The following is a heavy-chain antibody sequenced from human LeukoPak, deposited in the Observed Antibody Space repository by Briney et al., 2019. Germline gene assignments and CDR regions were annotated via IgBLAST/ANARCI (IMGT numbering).Heavy chain of an antibody. Sequence: ASVKVSCKVSGYTLTELSMHWVRQAPGKGLEWMGGFDPEDGETIDAQKFQGRVTMTEDTSTDTAYMELSSLRSEDTAVYYCATQVGATGRAFDIWGQGTMVTVSS. CDR1: GYTLTELS. J-gene: IGHJ3*02. CDR3: ATQVGATGRAFDI. V-gene: IGHV1-24*01. CDR2: FDPEDGET. D-gene: IGHD1-26*01.